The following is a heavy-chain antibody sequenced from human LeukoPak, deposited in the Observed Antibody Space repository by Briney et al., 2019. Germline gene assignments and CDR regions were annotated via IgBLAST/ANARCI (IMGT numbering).Heavy chain of an antibody. V-gene: IGHV2-5*02. Sequence: SGPTLVKPTQTLTLTCTFSGFSLSTSGVGVGWIRQPPGKALEWLALIYWDDDKRYSPSLKSRLTITKDTSKNQVVLTMTNMDPVDIATYYCARWARSHRPNWFDPWGQGTLVTVSS. CDR1: GFSLSTSGVG. CDR2: IYWDDDK. CDR3: ARWARSHRPNWFDP. J-gene: IGHJ5*02. D-gene: IGHD4-23*01.